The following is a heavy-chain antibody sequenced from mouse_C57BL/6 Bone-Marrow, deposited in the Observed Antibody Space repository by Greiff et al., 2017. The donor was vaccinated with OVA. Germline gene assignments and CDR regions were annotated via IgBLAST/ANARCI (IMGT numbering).Heavy chain of an antibody. D-gene: IGHD2-4*01. J-gene: IGHJ2*01. CDR3: ARDYDFLFDY. CDR2: ISSGSSTI. CDR1: GFTFSDYG. V-gene: IGHV5-17*01. Sequence: EVQLVESGGGLVKPGGSLKLSCAASGFTFSDYGMHWVRQAPEKGLEWVAYISSGSSTIYYADTVKGRFTISRDNAKNTLFLQMTSLRSEDTAMYYCARDYDFLFDYWGQGTTLIVSS.